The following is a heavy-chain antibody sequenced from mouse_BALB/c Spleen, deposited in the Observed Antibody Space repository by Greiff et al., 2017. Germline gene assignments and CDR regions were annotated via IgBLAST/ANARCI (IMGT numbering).Heavy chain of an antibody. CDR1: GYTFTSYW. CDR2: INPSNGRT. V-gene: IGHV1S81*02. CDR3: ASITTVVAYVPFDY. D-gene: IGHD1-1*01. Sequence: QVQLKQPGAELVKPGASVKLSCKASGYTFTSYWMHWVKQRPGQGLEWIGEINPSNGRTNYNEKFKSKATLPVDKSSSTAYMQLSSLTSEDSAVYYCASITTVVAYVPFDYWGQGTTLTVSS. J-gene: IGHJ2*01.